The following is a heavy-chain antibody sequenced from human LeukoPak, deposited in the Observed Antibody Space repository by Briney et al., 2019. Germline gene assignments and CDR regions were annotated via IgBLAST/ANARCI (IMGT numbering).Heavy chain of an antibody. J-gene: IGHJ4*02. V-gene: IGHV3-9*01. CDR1: GFTFDVYA. D-gene: IGHD5-18*01. CDR2: ISWNSGSI. CDR3: AKGLGYSYGLGDDY. Sequence: GRSLRLSCAASGFTFDVYAMHWVRQAPGKGLEWVSGISWNSGSIGYADSVKGRFTISRDNAKNSPYLQMNSLKAEDTALYYCAKGLGYSYGLGDDYWGQGTLVTVSS.